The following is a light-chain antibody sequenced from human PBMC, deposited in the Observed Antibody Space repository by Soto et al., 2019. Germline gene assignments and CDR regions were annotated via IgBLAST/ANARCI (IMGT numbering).Light chain of an antibody. CDR1: SSNIGNNY. CDR2: ENN. J-gene: IGLJ2*01. V-gene: IGLV1-51*02. CDR3: GTWDNSLRTVV. Sequence: QSVLTQPPSVSAAPGQKVTISCSGSSSNIGNNYVSWYQQLPGTAPKLLIYENNKRPSGIPDRFSGSKSGTSATLGITGLQTGDEADYYCGTWDNSLRTVVFGGGTKLTVL.